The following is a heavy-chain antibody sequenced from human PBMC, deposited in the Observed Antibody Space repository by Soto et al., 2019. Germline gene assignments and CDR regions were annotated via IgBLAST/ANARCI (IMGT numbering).Heavy chain of an antibody. CDR1: GYTFASYA. Sequence: QVQLVQSGAEVKKPGASVKVSCKASGYTFASYAISWMRQAPGQGLEWMGWISAYKGNKNYAQKLLGRVTMTTATSPSTAYMELRSLRSTATAVYSCARDPPPPDYWGQGTLVTVSS. J-gene: IGHJ4*02. V-gene: IGHV1-18*01. CDR2: ISAYKGNK. CDR3: ARDPPPPDY.